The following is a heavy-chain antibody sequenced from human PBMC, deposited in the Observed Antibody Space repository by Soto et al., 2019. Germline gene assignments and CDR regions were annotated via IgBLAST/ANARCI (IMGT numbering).Heavy chain of an antibody. CDR1: GGTFSSYA. J-gene: IGHJ6*02. Sequence: ASVKVSCKASGGTFSSYAISWVRQAPGQGLEWMGGIIPIFGTANYAQKFQGRVTITADESMSTAYMELSSLRSEDTAVYYCARGARWVRGVIPPYYYYGMDVWGQGTTVTVSS. CDR3: ARGARWVRGVIPPYYYYGMDV. CDR2: IIPIFGTA. V-gene: IGHV1-69*13. D-gene: IGHD3-10*01.